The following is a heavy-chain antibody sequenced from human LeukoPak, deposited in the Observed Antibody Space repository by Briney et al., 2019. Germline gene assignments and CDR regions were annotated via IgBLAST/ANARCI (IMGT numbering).Heavy chain of an antibody. V-gene: IGHV4-4*02. J-gene: IGHJ4*02. CDR1: GGSISSSNW. CDR3: ARAGMGSGWAYYFDY. Sequence: PSETLSLTCAVSGGSISSSNWWSWVRQPPGKGLEWIGEIYHSGSTNYNPSLNSRVTISVDKSKNQFSLKLSSVTAADTAVYYCARAGMGSGWAYYFDYWGQGTLVTVSS. CDR2: IYHSGST. D-gene: IGHD6-19*01.